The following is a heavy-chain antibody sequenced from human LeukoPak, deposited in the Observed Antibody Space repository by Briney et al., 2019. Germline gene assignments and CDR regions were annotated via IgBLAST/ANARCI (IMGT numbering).Heavy chain of an antibody. CDR3: ARGSSPYQLNYYYYMDV. CDR1: GYTFTSYG. V-gene: IGHV1-18*01. D-gene: IGHD2-2*01. Sequence: GASVKVSCKASGYTFTSYGISWVRQAPGQGLEWMGWISAYNGNTNYAQKLQGRVTMTTDTSTSTAYMELRSLRSDDTAVYYCARGSSPYQLNYYYYMDVWGKGTTVTVSS. CDR2: ISAYNGNT. J-gene: IGHJ6*03.